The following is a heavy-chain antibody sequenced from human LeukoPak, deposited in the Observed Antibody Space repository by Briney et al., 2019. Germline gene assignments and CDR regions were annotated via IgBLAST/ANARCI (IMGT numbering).Heavy chain of an antibody. CDR2: IYPGDSDT. D-gene: IGHD2-2*01. V-gene: IGHV5-51*01. Sequence: PGESLKISCQGSGYSFISYWIGWVRQMPGKGLEWMGIIYPGDSDTRYSPSFQGQVTISADKSISTAYLQWSSLKASDTAMYYCARRTRYCSSTSCFFFDYWGQGTLVTVSS. J-gene: IGHJ4*02. CDR3: ARRTRYCSSTSCFFFDY. CDR1: GYSFISYW.